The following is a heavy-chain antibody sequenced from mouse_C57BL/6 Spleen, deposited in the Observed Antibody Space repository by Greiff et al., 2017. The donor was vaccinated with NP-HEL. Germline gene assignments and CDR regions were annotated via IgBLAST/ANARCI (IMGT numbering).Heavy chain of an antibody. Sequence: VQLKQSGTVLARPGASVKMSCKTSGYTFTSYWMHWVKQRPGQGLEWIGAIYPGNSDTSYNQKFKGKAKLTAVTSASTAYMELSSLTNEDSAVYYCTRSALGLRDYAMDYWGQGTSVTVSS. CDR1: GYTFTSYW. CDR2: IYPGNSDT. V-gene: IGHV1-5*01. J-gene: IGHJ4*01. CDR3: TRSALGLRDYAMDY. D-gene: IGHD4-1*01.